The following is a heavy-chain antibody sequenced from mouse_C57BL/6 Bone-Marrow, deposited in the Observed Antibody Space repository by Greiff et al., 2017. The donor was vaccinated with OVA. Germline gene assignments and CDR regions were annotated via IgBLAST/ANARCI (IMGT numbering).Heavy chain of an antibody. Sequence: LVEPGPSVKIPCKASGFTFTDYYMHWVKQSHGKSLEWIGLVYPYNGGTSYNQKFKGKATLTVDTSSSTAYMELNSLTSEDSAVYYCARDYYSDWYFYVWGTGTTVTVSS. V-gene: IGHV1-36*01. J-gene: IGHJ1*03. CDR2: VYPYNGGT. D-gene: IGHD2-12*01. CDR1: GFTFTDYY. CDR3: ARDYYSDWYFYV.